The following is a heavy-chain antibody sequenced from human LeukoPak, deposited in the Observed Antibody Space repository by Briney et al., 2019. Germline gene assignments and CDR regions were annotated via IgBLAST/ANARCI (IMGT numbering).Heavy chain of an antibody. D-gene: IGHD5-12*01. V-gene: IGHV3-30-3*01. CDR3: ARGRATTLDY. CDR1: GFTFSSYA. CDR2: ISYDGSNK. Sequence: GRSLRLSCAASGFTFSSYAMHWVRQAPAKGLEWVAVISYDGSNKYYADSVKGRFTISRDNSKNTLYLQMNSLRAEDTAVYYCARGRATTLDYWGQGTLVTVSS. J-gene: IGHJ4*02.